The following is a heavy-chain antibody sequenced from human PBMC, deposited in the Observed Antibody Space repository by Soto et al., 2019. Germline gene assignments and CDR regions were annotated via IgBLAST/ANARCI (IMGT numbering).Heavy chain of an antibody. CDR3: AKDRWVARRYFEF. D-gene: IGHD5-12*01. J-gene: IGHJ4*02. Sequence: EVQLVESGGGFTQAGGSLRLSCAASGFKFSDYSFNWVRQGPGRGLEWIACISTVPDSSYYADSVKGRFAISRDNAENSVFLQRNSLRDEDSAVYYCAKDRWVARRYFEFWGQGTLVAVS. CDR2: ISTVPDSS. CDR1: GFKFSDYS. V-gene: IGHV3-48*02.